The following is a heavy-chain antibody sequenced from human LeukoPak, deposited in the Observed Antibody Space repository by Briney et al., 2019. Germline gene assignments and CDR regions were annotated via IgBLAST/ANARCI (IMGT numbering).Heavy chain of an antibody. CDR1: GYTFTSYG. Sequence: ASVKVSCKASGYTFTSYGISWVRQAPGQGLEWRGWISAYNGNTNYAQKLQGRVTMTTDTSTSTAYMELRSLRSDDTAVYYCARGFWAGDILTGYYWMPPAPFDPWGQGTLVTVSS. CDR3: ARGFWAGDILTGYYWMPPAPFDP. CDR2: ISAYNGNT. J-gene: IGHJ5*02. V-gene: IGHV1-18*04. D-gene: IGHD3-9*01.